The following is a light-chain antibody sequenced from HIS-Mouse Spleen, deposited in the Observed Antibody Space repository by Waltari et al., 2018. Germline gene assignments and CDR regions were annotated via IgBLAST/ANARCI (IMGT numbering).Light chain of an antibody. J-gene: IGLJ3*02. CDR1: SSDVGSYNL. V-gene: IGLV1-40*01. Sequence: QSALTQPASVSGSPGQSITISCTGTSSDVGSYNLVSWYQQLPGTAPKLLLYGNSNRPSGVPDRFAGSKSGTSASLAITGLQAEDEADYYCQSYDSSLSGWVFGGGTKLTVL. CDR2: GNS. CDR3: QSYDSSLSGWV.